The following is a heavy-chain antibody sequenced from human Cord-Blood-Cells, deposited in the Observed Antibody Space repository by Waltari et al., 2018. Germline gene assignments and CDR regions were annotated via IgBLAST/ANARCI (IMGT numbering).Heavy chain of an antibody. Sequence: QLQLQESGPGLVKPSETLSLTCTVSGGSISSSSYYWGWIHQPPGKGLEWIGSIYYSGSTYYNPSLKSRVTISVDTSKNQFSLKLSSVTAADTAVYYCARTYYDFWSGYSLDYWGQGTLVTVSS. D-gene: IGHD3-3*01. CDR2: IYYSGST. CDR1: GGSISSSSYY. V-gene: IGHV4-39*01. J-gene: IGHJ4*02. CDR3: ARTYYDFWSGYSLDY.